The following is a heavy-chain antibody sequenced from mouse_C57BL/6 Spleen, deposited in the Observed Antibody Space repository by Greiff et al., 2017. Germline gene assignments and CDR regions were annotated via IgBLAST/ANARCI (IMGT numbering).Heavy chain of an antibody. Sequence: DVKLVESGGGLVKPGGSLKLSCAASGFTFSSYAMSWVRQTPEKRLEWVATISDGGSYTYYPDNVKGRFTISRDNAKNNLYLQMSHLKSEDTAMYYCARRGLLHFDYWGQGTTLTVSS. CDR3: ARRGLLHFDY. CDR1: GFTFSSYA. D-gene: IGHD1-1*01. CDR2: ISDGGSYT. V-gene: IGHV5-4*03. J-gene: IGHJ2*01.